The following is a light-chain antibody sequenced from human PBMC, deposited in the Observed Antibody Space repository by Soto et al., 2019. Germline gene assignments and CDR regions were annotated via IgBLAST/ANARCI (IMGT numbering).Light chain of an antibody. CDR1: QSVSSSY. J-gene: IGKJ1*01. Sequence: EIVLTQSPGTLSLSPWERATLSCRASQSVSSSYLAWYQQKPGQAPRLLIYGASSRATGIPDRFSGSGSGTEVTLTISSLQSEDFAVYYCQQYNTWPRTFGQGTKVDIK. CDR2: GAS. CDR3: QQYNTWPRT. V-gene: IGKV3-20*01.